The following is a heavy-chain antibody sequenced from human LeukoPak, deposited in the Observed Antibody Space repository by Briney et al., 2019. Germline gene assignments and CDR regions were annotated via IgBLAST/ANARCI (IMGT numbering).Heavy chain of an antibody. CDR3: ARARRHIVVVTAILGDYYYMDV. Sequence: ASVKVSCKASGYTFTNYYMHWVRQAPGQGLEWMGIINPSGGSTTYAQKFKGRVTMTRATSTSTVYMELSSLRSEDTAVYYCARARRHIVVVTAILGDYYYMDVWGKGTTVTISS. CDR1: GYTFTNYY. V-gene: IGHV1-46*01. D-gene: IGHD2-21*02. J-gene: IGHJ6*03. CDR2: INPSGGST.